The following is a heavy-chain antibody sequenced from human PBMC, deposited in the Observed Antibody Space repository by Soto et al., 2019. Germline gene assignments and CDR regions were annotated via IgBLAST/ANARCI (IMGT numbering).Heavy chain of an antibody. CDR1: GYSFTSYW. J-gene: IGHJ4*02. Sequence: KISCKGSGYSFTSYWISWVRQMPGKGLEWMGRIDPSDSYTNYSPSFQGHVTISADKSSSTAYLQWSSLKASDTAMHYCARHFPSGIRYWVTGTKYFDYWGQGTLVTVSS. D-gene: IGHD1-7*01. CDR2: IDPSDSYT. CDR3: ARHFPSGIRYWVTGTKYFDY. V-gene: IGHV5-10-1*01.